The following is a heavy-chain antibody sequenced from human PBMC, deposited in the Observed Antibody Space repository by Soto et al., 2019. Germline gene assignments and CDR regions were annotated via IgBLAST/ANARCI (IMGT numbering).Heavy chain of an antibody. CDR1: GFTFSSYS. V-gene: IGHV3-48*01. CDR2: ISSSSSTV. Sequence: EVQLVESGGGLVQPGGYLRLSCEASGFTFSSYSMNWVRQAPGKGLEWVSYISSSSSTVYYADSVKGRFTISRDNAKNSLYLQMNSLRAEDTAVYYCASQSSEWLLFASWGQGTLVTVSS. J-gene: IGHJ4*02. D-gene: IGHD5-12*01. CDR3: ASQSSEWLLFAS.